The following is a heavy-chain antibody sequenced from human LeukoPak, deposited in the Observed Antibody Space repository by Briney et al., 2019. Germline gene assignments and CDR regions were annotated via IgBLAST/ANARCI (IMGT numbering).Heavy chain of an antibody. V-gene: IGHV3-74*01. Sequence: GGSLRLSCAASGFTFSTYWMHWVRQSPGKGLVWVSLINSDGSSTTYADSVKGRFTISRDNAKNTLYLQMNSLRAEDTAVYYCARVTTMAIDYWGQGTLVTVSS. CDR3: ARVTTMAIDY. J-gene: IGHJ4*02. CDR2: INSDGSST. D-gene: IGHD3-10*01. CDR1: GFTFSTYW.